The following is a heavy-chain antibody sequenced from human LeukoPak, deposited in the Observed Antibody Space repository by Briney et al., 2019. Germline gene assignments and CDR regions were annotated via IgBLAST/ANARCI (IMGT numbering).Heavy chain of an antibody. J-gene: IGHJ5*02. Sequence: GGSLRLSCAGSGFTLSSYAMTWVHQAPGAGLEWLSVIGANGGSIYYADSVKGRFTISRDNSKNTLYLQMNSLRAEDTAVYYCAKVMIRGVSRWFDPWGQGTLVTVSS. CDR2: IGANGGSI. D-gene: IGHD3-10*01. CDR1: GFTLSSYA. V-gene: IGHV3-23*01. CDR3: AKVMIRGVSRWFDP.